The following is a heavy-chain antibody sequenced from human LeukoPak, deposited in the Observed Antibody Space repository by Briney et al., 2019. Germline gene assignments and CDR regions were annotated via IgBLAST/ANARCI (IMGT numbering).Heavy chain of an antibody. CDR2: ISAYNGNT. V-gene: IGHV1-18*01. D-gene: IGHD3-22*01. CDR3: ARLRDGYYDSSGPFDY. Sequence: ASVKVSCKASGYTFTSYDINWVRQATGQGLEWMGWISAYNGNTNYAQKLQGRVTMTTDTSTSTAYMELRSLRSDDTAVYYCARLRDGYYDSSGPFDYWGQGTLVTVSS. J-gene: IGHJ4*02. CDR1: GYTFTSYD.